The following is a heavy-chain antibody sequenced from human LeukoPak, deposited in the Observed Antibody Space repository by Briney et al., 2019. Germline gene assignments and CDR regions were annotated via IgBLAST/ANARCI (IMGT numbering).Heavy chain of an antibody. V-gene: IGHV4-34*01. D-gene: IGHD3-10*01. Sequence: SETLSLTCAVYGGSFRGYYWSWIRQPPGKGLVWIGEINHSGSTNYNPSLKSRVTISVDTSKNQFSLKLSSVTAADTAVYYCARAITGPVDYWGQGTLVTVSS. CDR3: ARAITGPVDY. CDR2: INHSGST. CDR1: GGSFRGYY. J-gene: IGHJ4*02.